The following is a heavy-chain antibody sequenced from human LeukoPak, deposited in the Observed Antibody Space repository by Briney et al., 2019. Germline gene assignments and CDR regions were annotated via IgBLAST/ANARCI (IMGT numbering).Heavy chain of an antibody. Sequence: PSETLSLTCAVYGGSFSGYYWSWIRQPPGKGLEWIGEINHSGSTNYNPSLKSRVTISVDTSKNQFSLKLSSVTAADTAVYYCARGLEGTYSYGRARQDYWGQGTLVTVSP. CDR1: GGSFSGYY. CDR2: INHSGST. J-gene: IGHJ4*02. D-gene: IGHD5-18*01. CDR3: ARGLEGTYSYGRARQDY. V-gene: IGHV4-34*01.